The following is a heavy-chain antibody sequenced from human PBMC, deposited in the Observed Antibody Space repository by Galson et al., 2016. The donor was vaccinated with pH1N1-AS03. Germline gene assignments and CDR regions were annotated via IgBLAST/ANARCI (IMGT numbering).Heavy chain of an antibody. CDR2: IDWDDGK. D-gene: IGHD4-17*01. CDR1: GFSLSTSGMC. CDR3: ARLRDYGDLRDAFDI. Sequence: PALVKPTQTLTLTCTFSGFSLSTSGMCVSWIRQPPGKALEWLARIDWDDGKYYSTSLKTRLTISKDTSKNQVVLTMTNMDPVDTATYYCARLRDYGDLRDAFDIWGQGTMVTGSS. J-gene: IGHJ3*02. V-gene: IGHV2-70*11.